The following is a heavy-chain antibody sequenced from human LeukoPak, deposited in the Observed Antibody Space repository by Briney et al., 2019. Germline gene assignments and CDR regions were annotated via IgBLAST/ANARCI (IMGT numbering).Heavy chain of an antibody. J-gene: IGHJ4*02. Sequence: GASVKVSCKASGDIFTGSFIRWVRQAPGQGLEWMGWINSNTGGTKFAQKFQGRVTMTRDTSINTAYMELSSLRSDDTAVYYCARADPVAYWGQGTKVTVSS. CDR2: INSNTGGT. V-gene: IGHV1-2*02. CDR1: GDIFTGSF. CDR3: ARADPVAY.